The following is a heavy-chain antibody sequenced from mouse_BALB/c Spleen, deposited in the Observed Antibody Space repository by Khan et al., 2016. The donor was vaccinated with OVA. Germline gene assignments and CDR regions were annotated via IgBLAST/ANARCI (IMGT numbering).Heavy chain of an antibody. CDR2: INTYTGEP. CDR1: GYSFTNYG. CDR3: ARVGYNGTMDY. V-gene: IGHV9-3-1*01. Sequence: QNQLVQSGPELKKPGETVKISCKASGYSFTNYGMNWVKLAPGKGLKWMGWINTYTGEPTYADVFKGRFAFSLETSVSTAYLQINYLKNEDTATYFCARVGYNGTMDYWGQGTSVTVSS. J-gene: IGHJ4*01. D-gene: IGHD2-14*01.